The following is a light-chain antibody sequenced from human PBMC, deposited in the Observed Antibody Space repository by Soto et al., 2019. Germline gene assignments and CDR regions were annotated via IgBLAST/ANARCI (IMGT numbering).Light chain of an antibody. Sequence: DIVLTHAPVYLSSSPVKRVTLSFIASQIVNIYLALYQQKPGQAPRLLIFFSSYRATGIPARFSGGGSGTDFTLTIRRMEPEDFAVYYCKKYGYSQINFGNWKRLEIK. V-gene: IGKV3-20*01. J-gene: IGKJ5*01. CDR1: QIVNIY. CDR3: KKYGYSQIN. CDR2: FSS.